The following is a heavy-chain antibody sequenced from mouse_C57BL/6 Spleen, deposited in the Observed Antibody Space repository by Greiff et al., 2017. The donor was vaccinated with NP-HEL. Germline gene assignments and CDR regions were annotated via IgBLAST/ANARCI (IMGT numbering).Heavy chain of an antibody. D-gene: IGHD2-12*01. CDR1: GFSLTSYG. V-gene: IGHV2-2*01. CDR3: ARTRGNSYAMDY. CDR2: IWSGGST. Sequence: VKLVESGPGLVQPSQSLSITCTVSGFSLTSYGVHWVRQSPGKGLEWLGVIWSGGSTDYNAALISRLSISKYNSKSQVFFKMNSLQADDTAIYYCARTRGNSYAMDYWGQGTSVTVSS. J-gene: IGHJ4*01.